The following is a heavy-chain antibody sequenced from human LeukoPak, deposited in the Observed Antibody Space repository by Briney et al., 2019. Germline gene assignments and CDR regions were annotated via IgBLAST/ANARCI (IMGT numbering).Heavy chain of an antibody. CDR1: GFTFSDYY. D-gene: IGHD4-17*01. CDR3: ARVRIPTVTTGVHYFDY. CDR2: ISRSGSTI. V-gene: IGHV3-11*04. Sequence: TGGSLRLSCAASGFTFSDYYMSWIRQAPGKGLEWVSYISRSGSTIYYAASVKGRFTISRDNAKNSLYLQMNSLRAEDTAVYYCARVRIPTVTTGVHYFDYWGQGTLVTVSS. J-gene: IGHJ4*02.